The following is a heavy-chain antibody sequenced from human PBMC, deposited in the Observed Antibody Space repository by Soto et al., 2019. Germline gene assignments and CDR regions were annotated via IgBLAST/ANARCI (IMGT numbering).Heavy chain of an antibody. CDR1: GGSFSGYY. D-gene: IGHD6-13*01. J-gene: IGHJ4*02. CDR2: INHSGST. CDR3: ARASRIAAAGRRLDY. Sequence: SLTCAVYGGSFSGYYWSWIRQPPGKGLEWIGEINHSGSTNYNPSLKSRVTISVDTSKNQFSLKLSSVTAADTAVYYCARASRIAAAGRRLDYWGQGTLVTVSS. V-gene: IGHV4-34*01.